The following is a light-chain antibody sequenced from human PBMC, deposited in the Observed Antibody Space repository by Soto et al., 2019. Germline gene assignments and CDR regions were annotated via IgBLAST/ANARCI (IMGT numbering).Light chain of an antibody. CDR2: VAS. CDR1: QDIRND. J-gene: IGKJ1*01. CDR3: LHQNSYPRT. V-gene: IGKV1-17*01. Sequence: DIQMTQSPSSLSASVGDRVTITCRASQDIRNDLGWYQQKPGKAPKRLIYVASSLQSGVPSRFSGSGSGTEFPLTISSLQAEEVATYYCLHQNSYPRTFGQWTKVEIK.